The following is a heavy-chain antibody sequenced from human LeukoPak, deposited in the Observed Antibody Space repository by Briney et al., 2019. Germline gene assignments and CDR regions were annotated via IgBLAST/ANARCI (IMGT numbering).Heavy chain of an antibody. CDR3: AKDLATKYTLDY. Sequence: GGSLRLPCAGSGFTFRSYGIHWVRQAPGKGLEWVTLISYDGSDKFFADSVRGRFTISRDNSKNTLYLQMNSLRAEDTAVYYCAKDLATKYTLDYWGQGTLVTVSS. CDR1: GFTFRSYG. D-gene: IGHD6-6*01. V-gene: IGHV3-30*18. CDR2: ISYDGSDK. J-gene: IGHJ4*02.